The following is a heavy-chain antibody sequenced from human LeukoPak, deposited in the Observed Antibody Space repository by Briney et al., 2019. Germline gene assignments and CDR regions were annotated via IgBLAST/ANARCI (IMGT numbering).Heavy chain of an antibody. J-gene: IGHJ4*02. CDR1: GYTFTSYD. D-gene: IGHD5-18*01. Sequence: GAPVKVSCKASGYTFTSYDINWVRQATGQGLEWMGWMNPNSGNTGYAQKFQGRVTMTRNTSISTAYMELSSLRSEDTAVYYCARLERGYSYRVDDYWGQGTLVTVSS. V-gene: IGHV1-8*01. CDR3: ARLERGYSYRVDDY. CDR2: MNPNSGNT.